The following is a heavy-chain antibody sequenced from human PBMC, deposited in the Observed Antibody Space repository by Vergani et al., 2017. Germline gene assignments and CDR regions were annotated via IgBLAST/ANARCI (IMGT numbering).Heavy chain of an antibody. J-gene: IGHJ5*02. CDR3: ARGSGAAGWFDP. V-gene: IGHV4-31*03. D-gene: IGHD2-15*01. CDR1: GESIRSGSHY. Sequence: QVKLQESGPGLLKPSQTLSLTCTVSGESIRSGSHYWSWIRQHPGKGLEWIGYIYYSGSTYYNPSLKSRVTISVDTSKNQFSLKLSSVTAADTAVYYCARGSGAAGWFDPWGQGTLVTVSS. CDR2: IYYSGST.